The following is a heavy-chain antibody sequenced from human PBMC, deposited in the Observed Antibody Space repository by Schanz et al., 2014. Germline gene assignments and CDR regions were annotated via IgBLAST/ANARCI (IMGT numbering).Heavy chain of an antibody. CDR3: ASAYNSFETEAP. Sequence: EVQLVESGGGLVKPGGSLRLSCAASGFTFNNFNMNWVRQAPGKGLEWVSSISSSGSSIYYADSVKGRFTISRDNANNSLFLRMNSLRAEDTAVYYCASAYNSFETEAPWGQGTLVTVSS. V-gene: IGHV3-21*06. J-gene: IGHJ5*02. CDR2: ISSSGSSI. CDR1: GFTFNNFN. D-gene: IGHD3-16*01.